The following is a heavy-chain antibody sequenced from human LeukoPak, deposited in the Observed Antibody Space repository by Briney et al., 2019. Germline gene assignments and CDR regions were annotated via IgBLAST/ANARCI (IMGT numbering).Heavy chain of an antibody. CDR3: ARVDYYGSGSYFGVGY. CDR1: GFTFSDYY. J-gene: IGHJ4*02. CDR2: ISSSGSTI. D-gene: IGHD3-10*01. V-gene: IGHV3-11*04. Sequence: GGSLRLSCAASGFTFSDYYMSWIRQAPGKGLEWVSYISSSGSTIYYADSVKGRFTISRDNAKNSLYLQMNSLRAEDTAVYYCARVDYYGSGSYFGVGYWGQGTLVTVSS.